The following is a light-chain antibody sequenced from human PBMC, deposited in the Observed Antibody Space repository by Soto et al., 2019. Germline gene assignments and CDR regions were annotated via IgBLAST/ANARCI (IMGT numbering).Light chain of an antibody. CDR2: GAP. CDR3: QQYEDWLRFT. CDR1: QSVNIY. J-gene: IGKJ4*01. V-gene: IGKV3D-15*01. Sequence: ETVMTQSPATLSVSPGERATLSCRASQSVNIYLAWYQQKPGQAPRLLIFGAPYRATGISAMFSGSGSGTEFNLTICGLRSEYFAVYFCQQYEDWLRFTFGGGTKVDIK.